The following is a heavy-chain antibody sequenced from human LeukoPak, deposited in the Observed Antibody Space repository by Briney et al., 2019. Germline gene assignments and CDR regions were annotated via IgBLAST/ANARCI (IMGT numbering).Heavy chain of an antibody. CDR3: ARDRIAVAGIFDY. D-gene: IGHD6-19*01. CDR1: GFTFSNYD. J-gene: IGHJ4*02. V-gene: IGHV3-48*01. CDR2: ISSSSSTI. Sequence: PGGSLRLSCAASGFTFSNYDMNWVRQAPGKGLEWVSYISSSSSTIYYADSVKGRFTISRDNAKNSLYLQMNSPRAEDTAVYYCARDRIAVAGIFDYWGQGTLVTVSS.